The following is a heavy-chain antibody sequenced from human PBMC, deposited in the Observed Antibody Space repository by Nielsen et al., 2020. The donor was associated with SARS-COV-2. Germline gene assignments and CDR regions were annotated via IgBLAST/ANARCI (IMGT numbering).Heavy chain of an antibody. CDR2: IGAGGDNI. J-gene: IGHJ4*02. D-gene: IGHD3-10*01. CDR3: ATQADGYKSPYDY. CDR1: GFTFSRHA. V-gene: IGHV3-23*01. Sequence: ESLKISCAASGFTFSRHAMNWVRQAPGKGLEWVSIIGAGGDNIYYADSVKGRFTISRDNSKNTLYLQINSLRADDTAVYYCATQADGYKSPYDYWGQGTLVTVSS.